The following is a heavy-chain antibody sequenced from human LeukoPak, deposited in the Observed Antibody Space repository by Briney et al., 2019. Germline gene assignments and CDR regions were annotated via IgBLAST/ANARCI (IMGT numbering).Heavy chain of an antibody. Sequence: GASVKVSCKASGYTFAGCYMHWVRQAPGQGLEWMGRINPNSGGTNYAQKFQGRVTMTRDTSISTAYMELSRLRSDDTAVYYCARGYSSGWYGPSVDYWGQGTLVTVSS. J-gene: IGHJ4*02. CDR3: ARGYSSGWYGPSVDY. CDR2: INPNSGGT. D-gene: IGHD6-19*01. CDR1: GYTFAGCY. V-gene: IGHV1-2*06.